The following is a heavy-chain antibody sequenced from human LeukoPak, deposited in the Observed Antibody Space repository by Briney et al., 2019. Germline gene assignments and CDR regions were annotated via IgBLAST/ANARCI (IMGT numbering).Heavy chain of an antibody. J-gene: IGHJ4*02. CDR2: IWYDGSKK. CDR1: GFTFSRYG. CDR3: ARVHSDYGFDY. V-gene: IGHV3-33*08. Sequence: GRSLRLSCAASGFTFSRYGMHWVRQAPGKGLEWVAVIWYDGSKKYYADSVKDRFTISRDDSKNTLYLQMDSLRAEDTAVYYCARVHSDYGFDYWGQGILVTVSS. D-gene: IGHD4-17*01.